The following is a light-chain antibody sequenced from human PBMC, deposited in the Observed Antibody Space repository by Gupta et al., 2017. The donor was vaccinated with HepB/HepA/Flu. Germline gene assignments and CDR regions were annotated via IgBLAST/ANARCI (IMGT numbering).Light chain of an antibody. Sequence: SYVLTQPPSVSVAPGKTATIPCAGDNIETKSVHWYQQRPGQAPVVAVYDDRDRPSGIPERFSGTNSGNTATLTISGVEAGDEADYFCQVWDSDSDHVVFGGGTRVTVL. CDR3: QVWDSDSDHVV. CDR2: DDR. V-gene: IGLV3-21*03. J-gene: IGLJ2*01. CDR1: NIETKS.